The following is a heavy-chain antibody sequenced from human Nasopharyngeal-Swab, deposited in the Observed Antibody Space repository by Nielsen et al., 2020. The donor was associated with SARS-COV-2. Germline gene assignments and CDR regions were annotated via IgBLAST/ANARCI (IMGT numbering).Heavy chain of an antibody. V-gene: IGHV3-30*03. Sequence: GESLKISCAASGFTFSSYAMHWVRQAPGKGLEWVAVISFDGSKKYYADSVKGRFTISRDSSKNTLYLQMNSLRAEDTVVYYCARDTSVDVVLLYYGMDVWGQGTTVTVSS. CDR2: ISFDGSKK. D-gene: IGHD5-12*01. CDR3: ARDTSVDVVLLYYGMDV. J-gene: IGHJ6*02. CDR1: GFTFSSYA.